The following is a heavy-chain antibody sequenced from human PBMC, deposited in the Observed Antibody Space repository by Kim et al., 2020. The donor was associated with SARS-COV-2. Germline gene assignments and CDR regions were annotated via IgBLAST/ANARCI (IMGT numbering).Heavy chain of an antibody. D-gene: IGHD2-2*01. J-gene: IGHJ6*02. CDR3: ARDWGRIVVVPAAHYYGMDV. Sequence: SVKVSCKASGGTFSSYAISWVRQAPGQGLEWMGGIIPIFGTANYAQKFQGRVTITADESTSTAYMELSSLRSEDTAVYYCARDWGRIVVVPAAHYYGMDVWGQGTTVTVSS. CDR1: GGTFSSYA. CDR2: IIPIFGTA. V-gene: IGHV1-69*13.